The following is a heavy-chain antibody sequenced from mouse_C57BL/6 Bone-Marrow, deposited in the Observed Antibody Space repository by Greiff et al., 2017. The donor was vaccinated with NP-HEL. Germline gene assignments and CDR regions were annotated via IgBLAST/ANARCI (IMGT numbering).Heavy chain of an antibody. CDR3: ARIDYGSSYGGYAMDY. Sequence: EVQLQQSGPVLVKPGASVKMSCKASGYTFTDYYMNWVKQSHGKSLEWIGVINPYNGGTSYNQKFKGKATLTVDKSSSTAYMELNSLTSEDSAVYYCARIDYGSSYGGYAMDYWGQGTSVTVSS. D-gene: IGHD1-1*01. CDR2: INPYNGGT. J-gene: IGHJ4*01. CDR1: GYTFTDYY. V-gene: IGHV1-19*01.